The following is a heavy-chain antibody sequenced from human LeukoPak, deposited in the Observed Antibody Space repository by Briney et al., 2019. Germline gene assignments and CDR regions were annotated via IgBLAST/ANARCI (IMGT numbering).Heavy chain of an antibody. V-gene: IGHV4-34*01. D-gene: IGHD3-3*01. Sequence: SETLSLTCAVYGGSFSGYYWSWIRQPPGKGLEWIGEINHSGSTNYNPSLKSRVTISVDTSKNQFSLKLSSVTAADTAVYYRARGLGRSVDYWGQGTLVTVSS. CDR1: GGSFSGYY. CDR2: INHSGST. CDR3: ARGLGRSVDY. J-gene: IGHJ4*02.